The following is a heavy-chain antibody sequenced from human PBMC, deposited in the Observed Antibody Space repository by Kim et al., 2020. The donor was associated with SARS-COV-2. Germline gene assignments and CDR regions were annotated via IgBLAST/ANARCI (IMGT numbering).Heavy chain of an antibody. CDR1: GFSFSSYA. CDR2: ISGSGGST. V-gene: IGHV3-23*01. J-gene: IGHJ2*01. D-gene: IGHD2-8*01. CDR3: AKDLMAARMHWYFDL. Sequence: GGSLRLSCAASGFSFSSYAMNWVRQAPGKGLEWVSGISGSGGSTNYADSVKGRFTISRDDSKNTLYLQMNSLRADDTAVYYCAKDLMAARMHWYFDLWGRGTLLTVSS.